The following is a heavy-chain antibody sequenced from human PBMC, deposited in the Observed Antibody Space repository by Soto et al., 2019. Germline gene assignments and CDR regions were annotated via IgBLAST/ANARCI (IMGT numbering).Heavy chain of an antibody. CDR1: GGSFTSYS. CDR3: AKSLLFVDHGYMDV. V-gene: IGHV1-69*02. Sequence: QVQLVQSGAELKKPGSSVKVSCEASGGSFTSYSFTWVRQAPGQGLEWMGRIIPIQGKANYALKFQDRVTITADRSTRTVYMELTSLRPEDTAVYFCAKSLLFVDHGYMDVWGIGTTVTVSS. J-gene: IGHJ6*03. D-gene: IGHD2-21*01. CDR2: IIPIQGKA.